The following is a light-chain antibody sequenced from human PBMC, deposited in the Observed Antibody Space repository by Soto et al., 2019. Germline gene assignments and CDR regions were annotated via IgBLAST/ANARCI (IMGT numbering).Light chain of an antibody. CDR1: QSVSNY. V-gene: IGKV3-11*01. J-gene: IGKJ1*01. Sequence: PGERATLSCRASQSVSNYLAWYQQKPGQAPRLLIYDASNRATGIPARFSGSGSGTDFTLTISSLEPDDFATYYCQQYNSYSPWAFGQGTKVEIK. CDR3: QQYNSYSPWA. CDR2: DAS.